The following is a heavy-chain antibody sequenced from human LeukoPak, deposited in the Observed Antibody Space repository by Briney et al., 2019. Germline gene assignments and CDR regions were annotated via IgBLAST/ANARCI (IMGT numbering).Heavy chain of an antibody. D-gene: IGHD6-13*01. J-gene: IGHJ6*02. V-gene: IGHV3-21*01. CDR1: GFTFSSYS. CDR2: ISSSSSYI. Sequence: GGSLRLSCAASGFTFSSYSMNWVRQAPGKGLEWVSSISSSSSYIYYADSVKGRFTISRDSAKNSLYLQMNSLRAEDTAVYYCARVDLAAYYYGMDVWGQGTTVTVSS. CDR3: ARVDLAAYYYGMDV.